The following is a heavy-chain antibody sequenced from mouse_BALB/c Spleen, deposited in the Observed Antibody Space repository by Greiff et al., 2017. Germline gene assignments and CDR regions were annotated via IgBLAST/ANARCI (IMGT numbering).Heavy chain of an antibody. CDR1: GFNIKDTY. CDR3: ASPYGSSHWYFDV. D-gene: IGHD1-1*01. CDR2: IDPANGNT. V-gene: IGHV14-3*02. Sequence: EVQLQQSGAELVKPGASVKLSCTASGFNIKDTYMHWVKQRPEQGLEWIGRIDPANGNTKYDPKFQGKATITADTSSNTAYLQLSSLTSEDTAVYYCASPYGSSHWYFDVWGAGTTVTVSS. J-gene: IGHJ1*01.